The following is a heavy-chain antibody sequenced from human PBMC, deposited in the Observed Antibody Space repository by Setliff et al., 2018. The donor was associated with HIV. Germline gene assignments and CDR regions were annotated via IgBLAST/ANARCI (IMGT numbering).Heavy chain of an antibody. V-gene: IGHV1-8*02. D-gene: IGHD3-10*02. J-gene: IGHJ6*03. CDR1: GYTFTTYD. Sequence: GASVKVSCKASGYTFTTYDINWVRQATGQGLEWMGWMNPNSGNTDYAQKFQGRVTMTRNTSTSTASMELSSLRSEDTAVYYCARIVRPSYYYYYYMDVWGKGTTVTVSS. CDR2: MNPNSGNT. CDR3: ARIVRPSYYYYYYMDV.